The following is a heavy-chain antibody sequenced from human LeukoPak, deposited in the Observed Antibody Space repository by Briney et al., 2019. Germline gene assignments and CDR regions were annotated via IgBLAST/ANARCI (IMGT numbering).Heavy chain of an antibody. J-gene: IGHJ5*02. D-gene: IGHD2-15*01. V-gene: IGHV2-5*02. CDR2: IYWDDDK. Sequence: GSGPTLVNPTQTLTLTCTFSGFSLSTSGVGVGWIRQPPGKALEWLALIYWDDDKRYSPSLKSRLTITKDTSKNQVVLTMTNMDPVDTATYYCAHNRLWARAGYCSGGSCYSPWFDPWGQGTLVTVSS. CDR1: GFSLSTSGVG. CDR3: AHNRLWARAGYCSGGSCYSPWFDP.